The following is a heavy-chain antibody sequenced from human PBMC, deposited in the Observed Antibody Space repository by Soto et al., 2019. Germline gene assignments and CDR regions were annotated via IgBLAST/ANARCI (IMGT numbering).Heavy chain of an antibody. V-gene: IGHV3-23*01. CDR1: GFSFHTFE. J-gene: IGHJ5*01. CDR3: VKGGWLDF. Sequence: EVQLLESGGGLVQPGGSLRLSCAASGFSFHTFEMSWVRQAPGRGLEWVSFISDDGSRTYYADAVKGRFTISRDNSKYTLYLQMNSLTVEDTAEYACVKGGWLDFWGQGTLVTVSS. D-gene: IGHD3-16*01. CDR2: ISDDGSRT.